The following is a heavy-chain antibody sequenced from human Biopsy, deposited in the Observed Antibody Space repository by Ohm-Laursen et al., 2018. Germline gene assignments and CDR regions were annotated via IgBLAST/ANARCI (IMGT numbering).Heavy chain of an antibody. CDR1: GASVTSGSYY. CDR2: ISNIGST. Sequence: ETLSLTCTVSGASVTSGSYYWSWIRQPPGKGLEWLGYISNIGSTNYNPSLKSRVTISVDTSKNHFSLKLTSVTAADTAAYYCARESALAGDFDSWGQGTLVTVSS. V-gene: IGHV4-61*01. CDR3: ARESALAGDFDS. J-gene: IGHJ4*02. D-gene: IGHD6-19*01.